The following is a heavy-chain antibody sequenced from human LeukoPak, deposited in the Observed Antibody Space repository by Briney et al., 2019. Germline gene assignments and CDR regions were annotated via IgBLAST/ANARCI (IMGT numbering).Heavy chain of an antibody. CDR3: ARGRSSNYYGGAIDY. CDR1: GGSIRSYY. V-gene: IGHV4-59*12. D-gene: IGHD6-13*01. CDR2: IYYSGNT. Sequence: ASETLSLTCTVSGGSIRSYYWSWVRQPPGKGLEWIGSIYYSGNTYYNPSLKSRVTMSGDTSKNQFSLKLSSVTAADTAVYYCARGRSSNYYGGAIDYWGQGTLVTVSS. J-gene: IGHJ4*02.